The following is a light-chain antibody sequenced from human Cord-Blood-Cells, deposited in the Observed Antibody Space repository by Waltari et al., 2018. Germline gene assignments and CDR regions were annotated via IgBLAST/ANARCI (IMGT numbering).Light chain of an antibody. CDR1: SSDVGGYNY. V-gene: IGLV2-14*01. CDR2: DVS. Sequence: QSALTQPASVSGSTGQSITISCTGTSSDVGGYNYVSWYQQHPGKAPILMIYDVSNRPSGVSNRFSGSKSGNTASLTISWLQAEDEADYYCSSYTSSSTVVFGGGTKLTVL. J-gene: IGLJ2*01. CDR3: SSYTSSSTVV.